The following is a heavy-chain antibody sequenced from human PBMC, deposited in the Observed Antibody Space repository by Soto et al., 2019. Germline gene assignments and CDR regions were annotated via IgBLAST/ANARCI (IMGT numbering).Heavy chain of an antibody. CDR1: GGSFSGYY. CDR3: ARGEGYYYYMDV. V-gene: IGHV4-34*01. J-gene: IGHJ6*03. CDR2: INHSGST. Sequence: SETLSLTCAVYGGSFSGYYWSWIRQPPGKGLEWIGEINHSGSTNYNPSLKSRVTISVDTSKNQFSLKLSSVTAADTAVYYCARGEGYYYYMDVWGKGTTVTVSS.